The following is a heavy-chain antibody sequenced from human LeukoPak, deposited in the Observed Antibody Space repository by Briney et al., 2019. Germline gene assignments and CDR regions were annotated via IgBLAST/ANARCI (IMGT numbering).Heavy chain of an antibody. Sequence: SETLSLTCTVSGGSISSYYWSWIRQPPGKGLEWIGYIYYSGSTYYNPSLKSRVTISVDTSKNQFSLKLSSVTAADTAVYYCARASNSAPIHYYGPGSGGHWAFDIWGQGTMVTVSS. V-gene: IGHV4-30-4*08. J-gene: IGHJ3*02. D-gene: IGHD3-10*01. CDR1: GGSISSYY. CDR2: IYYSGST. CDR3: ARASNSAPIHYYGPGSGGHWAFDI.